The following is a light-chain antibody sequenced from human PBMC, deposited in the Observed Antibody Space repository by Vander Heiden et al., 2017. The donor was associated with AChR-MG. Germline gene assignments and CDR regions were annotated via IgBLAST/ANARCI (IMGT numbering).Light chain of an antibody. Sequence: EIVMTQSPATLSVSPGERATLSCRASQSVSSNLAWYQQKPGQAPTLLIYGASTRATGVPARFSASGSGTEFTLTISSLQSEDFAVYYCQQYTNWPLTFGGGTTVDIK. CDR1: QSVSSN. CDR3: QQYTNWPLT. CDR2: GAS. J-gene: IGKJ4*01. V-gene: IGKV3-15*01.